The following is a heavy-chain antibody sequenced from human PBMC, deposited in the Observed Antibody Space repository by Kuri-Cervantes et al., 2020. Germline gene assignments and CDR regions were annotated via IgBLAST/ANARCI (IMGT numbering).Heavy chain of an antibody. CDR1: GFTFSSYG. CDR2: IWYDRSNK. J-gene: IGHJ6*02. V-gene: IGHV3-33*01. D-gene: IGHD4-17*01. CDR3: ARDGRAGTVTTAFYGMDV. Sequence: GGSLRLSCAASGFTFSSYGMHWVRQAPGKGLEWVAVIWYDRSNKYYADSVKGRFTISRDNSKNTLYLQMNSLRAEDTAVYYCARDGRAGTVTTAFYGMDVWGQGTTVTVSS.